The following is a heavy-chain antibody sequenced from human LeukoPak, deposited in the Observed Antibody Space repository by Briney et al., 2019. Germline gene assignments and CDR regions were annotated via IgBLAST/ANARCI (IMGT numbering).Heavy chain of an antibody. Sequence: GGSLRLSCAASGFTFSSYGMHWVRQAPGKGLEWVAVISYDGSNKYYADSVKGRFTISRDNSKNTLYLQMNSLRAEDTAVYYCAKDRTVTTRYRAQVDYWGQGTLVTVSS. CDR1: GFTFSSYG. V-gene: IGHV3-30*18. D-gene: IGHD4-17*01. CDR2: ISYDGSNK. J-gene: IGHJ4*02. CDR3: AKDRTVTTRYRAQVDY.